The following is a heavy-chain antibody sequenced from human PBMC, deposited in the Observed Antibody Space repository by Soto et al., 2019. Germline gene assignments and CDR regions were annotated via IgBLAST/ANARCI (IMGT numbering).Heavy chain of an antibody. V-gene: IGHV1-69*01. D-gene: IGHD3-22*01. CDR3: ASTNYYDSSGQNYYFDY. Sequence: APGQGLEWMGGIIPIFGTANYAQKFQGRVTITADESTSTAYMELSSLRSEDTAVYYCASTNYYDSSGQNYYFDYWGQGTLVTVSS. J-gene: IGHJ4*02. CDR2: IIPIFGTA.